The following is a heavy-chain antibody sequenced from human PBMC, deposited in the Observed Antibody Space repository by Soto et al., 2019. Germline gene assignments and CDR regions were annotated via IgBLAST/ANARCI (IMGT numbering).Heavy chain of an antibody. CDR3: AKGGYPVYYYYYYMDV. Sequence: GGSLRLSCAASGFTFSSYAMSWVRQAPGKGLEWVSAISGSGGSTYYADSVKGRFTISRDNSKNTLYLQMNSLRAEDTAVYYCAKGGYPVYYYYYYMDVWGKGTTVTVSS. CDR1: GFTFSSYA. V-gene: IGHV3-23*01. D-gene: IGHD5-12*01. CDR2: ISGSGGST. J-gene: IGHJ6*03.